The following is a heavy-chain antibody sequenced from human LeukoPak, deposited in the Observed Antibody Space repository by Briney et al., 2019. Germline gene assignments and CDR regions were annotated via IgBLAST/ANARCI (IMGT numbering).Heavy chain of an antibody. J-gene: IGHJ4*02. CDR2: ISSSSSYI. D-gene: IGHD3-16*02. CDR3: ARETYDYIWGSYRY. CDR1: GFTFSSYS. Sequence: GGXLRLSCAASGFTFSSYSMNWVRQAPGKGLEWVSSISSSSSYIYYADSVKGRFTISRDNAKNSLYLQMNSLRAEDTAVYYCARETYDYIWGSYRYWGQGTLVTVSS. V-gene: IGHV3-21*01.